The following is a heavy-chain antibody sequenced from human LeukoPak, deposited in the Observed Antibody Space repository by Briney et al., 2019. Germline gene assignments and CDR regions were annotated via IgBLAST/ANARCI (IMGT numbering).Heavy chain of an antibody. CDR2: IYSGGST. J-gene: IGHJ4*02. CDR1: GFTVSSNY. V-gene: IGHV3-53*01. CDR3: ARVGSSWLYYFDY. Sequence: GGSLRLSCAASGFTVSSNYMSWVRQAPGKRLEWVSVIYSGGSTYYADSVKGRFTISRDNSKNTLYLQMNSLRAEDTAVYYCARVGSSWLYYFDYWGQGTLVTVSS. D-gene: IGHD6-13*01.